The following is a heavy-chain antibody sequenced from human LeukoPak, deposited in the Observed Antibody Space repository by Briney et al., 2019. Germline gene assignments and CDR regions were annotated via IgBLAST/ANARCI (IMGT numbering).Heavy chain of an antibody. Sequence: ASVKVSCKASGYTFTSYYMHWVRQAPGQGLEWMGIINPSGGSTSYAQKFQGRVTMTRDTSTSTVYMELSSLRPEDTAVYYCARDWEVGATATWWFDPWGQGTLVTVSS. D-gene: IGHD1-26*01. V-gene: IGHV1-46*01. CDR3: ARDWEVGATATWWFDP. CDR2: INPSGGST. J-gene: IGHJ5*02. CDR1: GYTFTSYY.